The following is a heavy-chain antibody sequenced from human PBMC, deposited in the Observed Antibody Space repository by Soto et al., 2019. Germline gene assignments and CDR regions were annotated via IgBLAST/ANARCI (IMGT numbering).Heavy chain of an antibody. D-gene: IGHD6-13*01. CDR3: AIENLAAGTSTISKWFDP. Sequence: QVQLQESGPGLVKPSETLSLTCTVSGGSISSYYWSWIQQPPGKGLGWIGYIYYRGSTNYNPSLNSRVTISVDTSKNQFCLNLRSATAADTAVYYCAIENLAAGTSTISKWFDPWGQGTLVTVSS. J-gene: IGHJ5*02. CDR1: GGSISSYY. CDR2: IYYRGST. V-gene: IGHV4-59*01.